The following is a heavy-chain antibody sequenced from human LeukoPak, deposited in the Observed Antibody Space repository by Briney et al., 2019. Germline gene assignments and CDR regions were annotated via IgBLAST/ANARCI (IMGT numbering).Heavy chain of an antibody. Sequence: GGSLRLSCAASGFTFDDYAMHWVRQAPGKGLEWVSGISWNSGSIVYADSVRGRFTISRDNAKNSLYLQMNSLRAEDTAVYYCASTGLWFGEWKAFDIWGQGTMVTVSS. CDR2: ISWNSGSI. CDR1: GFTFDDYA. J-gene: IGHJ3*02. CDR3: ASTGLWFGEWKAFDI. D-gene: IGHD3-10*01. V-gene: IGHV3-9*01.